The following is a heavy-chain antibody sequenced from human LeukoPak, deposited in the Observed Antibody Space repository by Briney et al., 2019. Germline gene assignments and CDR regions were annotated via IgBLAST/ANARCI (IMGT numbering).Heavy chain of an antibody. CDR2: MNPHSGNT. CDR1: GYAFTIYD. J-gene: IGHJ4*02. Sequence: ASVKVSCKASGYAFTIYDINWVRQAAGQGLEWMGWMNPHSGNTGYTHKFQGRVTMTMNTSITTAFMELSGLRSEDTAVYYCTRGRAGATEFEWVPGYWGQGTLVTVSS. V-gene: IGHV1-8*01. CDR3: TRGRAGATEFEWVPGY. D-gene: IGHD3-9*01.